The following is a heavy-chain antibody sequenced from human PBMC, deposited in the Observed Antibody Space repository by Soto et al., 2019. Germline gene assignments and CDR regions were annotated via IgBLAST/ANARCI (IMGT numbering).Heavy chain of an antibody. CDR2: IYHSGTT. J-gene: IGHJ4*02. CDR3: AIQGAGDFDY. CDR1: GASISNTNW. V-gene: IGHV4-4*02. D-gene: IGHD1-26*01. Sequence: QVQLQESGPGLVEPSGTLSLTCAVSGASISNTNWWSWVRQPPGKGREWIGEIYHSGTTNCDPSLKSRVTRSVDKSKTQFSRKLSSVTAADTAVYYCAIQGAGDFDYWGQGTLVTVSS.